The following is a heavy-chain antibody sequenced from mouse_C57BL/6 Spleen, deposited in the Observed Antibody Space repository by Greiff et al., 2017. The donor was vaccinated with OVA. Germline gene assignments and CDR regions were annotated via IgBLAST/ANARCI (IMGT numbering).Heavy chain of an antibody. D-gene: IGHD1-1*01. CDR2: IYPNYGTT. Sequence: VQLQQSGPELAKPGASVKISCKASGYSFTDYNMNWVKQSTGKSLEWIGVIYPNYGTTCYNQKFKGKATLTVDQSSSTAYMQLHSLTSEDSAVYYCVKDYGSAWFADWGQGTLVTVSA. CDR1: GYSFTDYN. J-gene: IGHJ3*01. V-gene: IGHV1-39*01. CDR3: VKDYGSAWFAD.